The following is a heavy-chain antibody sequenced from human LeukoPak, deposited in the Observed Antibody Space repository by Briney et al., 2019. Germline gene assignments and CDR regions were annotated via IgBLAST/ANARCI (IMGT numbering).Heavy chain of an antibody. CDR1: GFTFSDYY. CDR3: ARVSSSWYAADY. V-gene: IGHV3-11*01. CDR2: ISSSGSTI. D-gene: IGHD6-13*01. J-gene: IGHJ4*02. Sequence: PGGSLRLSCAASGFTFSDYYMSWLRQAPGKGLEWVSYISSSGSTIYYADSVKGRFTISRENAKNSLYLQMNSLRAEDTAVYYCARVSSSWYAADYWGQGTLVTVSS.